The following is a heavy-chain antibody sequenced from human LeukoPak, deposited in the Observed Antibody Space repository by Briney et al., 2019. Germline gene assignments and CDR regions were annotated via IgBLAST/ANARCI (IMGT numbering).Heavy chain of an antibody. CDR3: AKGSRGLRAVYFDY. D-gene: IGHD3-10*01. V-gene: IGHV3-23*01. J-gene: IGHJ4*02. CDR1: GFTFSSYA. Sequence: PGGSLRLSCAASGFTFSSYAMSWVRQAPGKGLEWVSAISGSGGSTYYADSVKGRFTISRDNSKNTLYLQMNSLRAEDTAGYYCAKGSRGLRAVYFDYWGQGTLVTASS. CDR2: ISGSGGST.